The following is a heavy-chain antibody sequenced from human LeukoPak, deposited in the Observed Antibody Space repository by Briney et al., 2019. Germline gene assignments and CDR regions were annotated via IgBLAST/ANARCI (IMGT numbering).Heavy chain of an antibody. CDR2: IYSGGST. V-gene: IGHV3-53*01. CDR3: ARDRPRGFLHAFDI. Sequence: PGGSLRLSCAASGFTVSSNYMSWVRQAPGKGLEWVSVIYSGGSTYYADSVKGQFTISRDNSKNTLYLQMNSLRAEDTAVYYCARDRPRGFLHAFDIWGQGTMVTVSS. CDR1: GFTVSSNY. J-gene: IGHJ3*02. D-gene: IGHD3-16*01.